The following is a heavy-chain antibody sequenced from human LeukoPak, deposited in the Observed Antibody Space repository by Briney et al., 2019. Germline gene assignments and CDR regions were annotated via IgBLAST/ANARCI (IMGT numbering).Heavy chain of an antibody. Sequence: SETLSLTCTVSGYSISNGYYWGWIRQPPGKGLEWVGSISHRGSTNYNPSLKSRVTISVDTSKNQFSLKLSSVTAADTAVYYCARGGYDYYPVYYYYYMDVWGKGTTVTISS. V-gene: IGHV4-38-2*02. CDR3: ARGGYDYYPVYYYYYMDV. CDR1: GYSISNGYY. CDR2: ISHRGST. D-gene: IGHD5-12*01. J-gene: IGHJ6*03.